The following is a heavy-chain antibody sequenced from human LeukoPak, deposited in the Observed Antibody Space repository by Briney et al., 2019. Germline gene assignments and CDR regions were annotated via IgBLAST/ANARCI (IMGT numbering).Heavy chain of an antibody. CDR2: VYYSGIT. V-gene: IGHV4-39*01. J-gene: IGHJ4*02. CDR1: GGSISRSHYY. D-gene: IGHD1-1*01. Sequence: SETLSLTCTVSGGSISRSHYYWGWIRQPPGKGLEWIGSVYYSGITYYNPSLESRVTMSVDTSKNQFSLKLSSVTAADTAVYYCATWRTAKTGFDYWGQGTLVTVSS. CDR3: ATWRTAKTGFDY.